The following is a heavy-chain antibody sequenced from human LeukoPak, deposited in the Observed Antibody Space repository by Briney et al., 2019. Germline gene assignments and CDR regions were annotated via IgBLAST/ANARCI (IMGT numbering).Heavy chain of an antibody. CDR2: LSYDGSYK. Sequence: GGSLRLSCAASGFTFSSYGMHWVRQAPGKGLEWVAFLSYDGSYKNYVDSVKGRFIISRDNSKNTLYLQMNSLRPEDTAVYYCARDPPSFQHWGQGTLVTVSS. V-gene: IGHV3-30*03. CDR3: ARDPPSFQH. CDR1: GFTFSSYG. J-gene: IGHJ1*01.